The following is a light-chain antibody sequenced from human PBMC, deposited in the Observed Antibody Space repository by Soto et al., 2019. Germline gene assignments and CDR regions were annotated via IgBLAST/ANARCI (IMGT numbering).Light chain of an antibody. CDR3: MQSQQSPPT. CDR1: QSLLQSNGYNY. V-gene: IGKV2-28*01. CDR2: FGS. Sequence: DIVMTQSPLSLPVTPGEPASISCSSSQSLLQSNGYNYLDWYLQKPGQSPQLLIYFGSYRASGVPDRFSGSASGTDFTLQIRRVEAEDVGVYYCMQSQQSPPTFGQGTKVKI. J-gene: IGKJ1*01.